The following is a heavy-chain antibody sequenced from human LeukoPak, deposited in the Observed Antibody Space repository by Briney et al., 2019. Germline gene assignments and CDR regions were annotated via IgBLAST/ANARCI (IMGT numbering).Heavy chain of an antibody. CDR3: ARGAVP. D-gene: IGHD4-17*01. CDR1: GFTFSSYW. Sequence: GGSLRLSYVASGFTFSSYWMSWVRQAPGKGLEWVANIKQDGSEKYYVDSVKGRFTISRDNAKNSLYLLMNSLRAEDTAVYYCARGAVPWGQGTLVTVSS. V-gene: IGHV3-7*01. J-gene: IGHJ4*02. CDR2: IKQDGSEK.